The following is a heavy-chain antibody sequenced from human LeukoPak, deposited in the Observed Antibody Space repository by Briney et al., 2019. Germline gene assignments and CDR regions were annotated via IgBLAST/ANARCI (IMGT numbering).Heavy chain of an antibody. V-gene: IGHV4-38-2*02. CDR2: IYYSGST. CDR3: ARTYDSSGYYYTGGAFDI. Sequence: SETLSLTCTVSGYSISTGYYWGWIRQPPGKGLEWIGSIYYSGSTYYNPSLKSRVTISVDTSKNQFSLKLSSVTAADTAVYYCARTYDSSGYYYTGGAFDIWGQGTMVTVSS. D-gene: IGHD3-22*01. J-gene: IGHJ3*02. CDR1: GYSISTGYY.